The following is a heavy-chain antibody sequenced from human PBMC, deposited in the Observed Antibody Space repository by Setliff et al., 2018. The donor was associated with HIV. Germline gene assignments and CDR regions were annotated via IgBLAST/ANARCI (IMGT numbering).Heavy chain of an antibody. Sequence: PSETLSLTCAVYGEYFSEYFWSWIRQPPGKGLEWIGLINHSGSTKYNPSLKSRVTSSSGTSKNQFSLRLRAVTAADTAFYYCARLYSPPRGFDFWGQGTL. CDR2: INHSGST. D-gene: IGHD5-12*01. J-gene: IGHJ4*02. CDR1: GEYFSEYF. V-gene: IGHV4-34*01. CDR3: ARLYSPPRGFDF.